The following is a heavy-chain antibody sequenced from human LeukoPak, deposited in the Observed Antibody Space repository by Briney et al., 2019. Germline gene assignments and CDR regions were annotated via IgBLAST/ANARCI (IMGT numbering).Heavy chain of an antibody. J-gene: IGHJ4*02. V-gene: IGHV3-23*01. CDR2: ISGSGGST. CDR1: GFTFSSYA. Sequence: PGGSLRLSCAASGFTFSSYAMSWVRQAPGKELEWVSAISGSGGSTYYADSVKGRFTISRDNSKNTLYLQTNSPRAEDTAVYYCAKAWGMYYYGSSGYPFDYWGQGTLVTVSS. D-gene: IGHD3-22*01. CDR3: AKAWGMYYYGSSGYPFDY.